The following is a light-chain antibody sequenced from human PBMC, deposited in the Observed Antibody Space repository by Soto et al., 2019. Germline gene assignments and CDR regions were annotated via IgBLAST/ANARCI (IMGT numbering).Light chain of an antibody. CDR1: QDISNY. Sequence: DIQLTQSPSFLSASVGDRVTLTCRASQDISNYLTWFQQKPGKAPKLLIYVASTLQSGVPSRFSGSGSGTEFTLTISSLQPEDFTTYYCQQLDNYPYTFGQGTRLEIK. V-gene: IGKV1-9*01. CDR3: QQLDNYPYT. CDR2: VAS. J-gene: IGKJ2*01.